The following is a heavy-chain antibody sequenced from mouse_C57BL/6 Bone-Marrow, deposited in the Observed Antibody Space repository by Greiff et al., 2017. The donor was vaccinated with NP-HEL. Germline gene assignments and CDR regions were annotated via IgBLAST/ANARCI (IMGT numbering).Heavy chain of an antibody. CDR2: IDPSDSET. J-gene: IGHJ3*01. D-gene: IGHD2-5*01. CDR1: GYTFTSYW. Sequence: QVQLQQPGAELVRPGSSVKLSCKASGYTFTSYWMHWVKQRPIQGLEWIGNIDPSDSETHYNQKFKDKATLTVDKSSSTAYMQLSSLTSEDSAVYYCAREVYYSSCCFAYWGQGTLVTVSA. V-gene: IGHV1-52*01. CDR3: AREVYYSSCCFAY.